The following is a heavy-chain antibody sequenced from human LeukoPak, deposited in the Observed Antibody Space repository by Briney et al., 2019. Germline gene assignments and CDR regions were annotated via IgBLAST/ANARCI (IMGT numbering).Heavy chain of an antibody. CDR1: GYTFTGSY. V-gene: IGHV1-2*02. CDR2: INPNSGGT. Sequence: GASVKVSCTASGYTFTGSYMHWVRQAPGQGLEWMGWINPNSGGTNYAQKFRGRVTMTRDTSISTAYMELSRLTSDDTAVYYCARDRSELRFFDWFLDFWGQGTLVTVSS. CDR3: ARDRSELRFFDWFLDF. D-gene: IGHD3-9*01. J-gene: IGHJ4*02.